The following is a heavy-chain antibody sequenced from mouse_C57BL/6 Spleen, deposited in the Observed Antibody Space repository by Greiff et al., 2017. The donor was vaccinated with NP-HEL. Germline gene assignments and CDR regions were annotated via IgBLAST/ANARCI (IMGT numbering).Heavy chain of an antibody. J-gene: IGHJ2*01. CDR3: AREVDSSGY. D-gene: IGHD3-2*02. CDR2: IYPGDGDT. CDR1: GYAFSSSW. Sequence: QVQLQQSGPELVKPGASVKISCKASGYAFSSSWMNWVKQRPGKGLEWIGRIYPGDGDTNYNGKFKGKATLTADKSSSTAYMQLSSLTSEDAAVYFCAREVDSSGYWGQGTTLTVSS. V-gene: IGHV1-82*01.